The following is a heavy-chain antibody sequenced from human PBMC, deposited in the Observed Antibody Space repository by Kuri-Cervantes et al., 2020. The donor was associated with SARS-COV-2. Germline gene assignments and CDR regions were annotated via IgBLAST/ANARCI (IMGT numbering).Heavy chain of an antibody. J-gene: IGHJ2*01. CDR1: GYPISSGYN. Sequence: SETMSLTCGVSGYPISSGYNWGWIRQPPGKGLEWIGSIYHTGTTSYKSSLKSRVTISADTSKNQFSLNLKSVTAADTAIYYCAMSSDWNPLWYFGLWGRGTLVTVSS. D-gene: IGHD2-21*01. CDR3: AMSSDWNPLWYFGL. V-gene: IGHV4-38-2*01. CDR2: IYHTGTT.